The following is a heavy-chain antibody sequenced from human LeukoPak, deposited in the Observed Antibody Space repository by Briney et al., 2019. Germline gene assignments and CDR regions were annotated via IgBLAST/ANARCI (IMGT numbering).Heavy chain of an antibody. CDR1: GFTFSRYA. Sequence: PGGSLRLSCAASGFTFSRYAITWVRQAPGKGLDWVSSIYSDRSTYYADSVKGRFTISRDNSKNTVHLQMNSLRAEDTAVYYCAKDQFGGYGSIDYWGQGTLVTVSS. J-gene: IGHJ4*02. CDR2: IYSDRST. V-gene: IGHV3-23*05. D-gene: IGHD5-12*01. CDR3: AKDQFGGYGSIDY.